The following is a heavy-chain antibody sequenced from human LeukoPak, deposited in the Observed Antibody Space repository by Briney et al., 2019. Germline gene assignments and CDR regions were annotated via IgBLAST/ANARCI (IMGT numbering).Heavy chain of an antibody. V-gene: IGHV3-48*01. D-gene: IGHD6-13*01. CDR2: ITLSRTTI. CDR3: ARETPYSSSWTDFDY. CDR1: GFTFSNYN. Sequence: GGCLRLSCAASGFTFSNYNMHWVRQAPGKGLEWISYITLSRTTIYYADSVKGRFTISRDNAKNSLYLQMNSLRAEDTAMYFCARETPYSSSWTDFDYWGQGTLVTVSS. J-gene: IGHJ4*02.